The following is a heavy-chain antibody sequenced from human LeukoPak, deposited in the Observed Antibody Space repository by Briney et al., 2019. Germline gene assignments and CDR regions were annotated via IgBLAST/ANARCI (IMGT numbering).Heavy chain of an antibody. CDR1: GYTLIELS. V-gene: IGHV1-24*01. D-gene: IGHD6-19*01. Sequence: ASVKVSCKVSGYTLIELSMHWVRQAPGKGLEWMGRFDPEDGETIYAQKFQGRVTMTEDTSTNTAYMELSSLRSEDTAVYYCATADVAVAGTPDYWGQGTLVTVSS. CDR2: FDPEDGET. CDR3: ATADVAVAGTPDY. J-gene: IGHJ4*02.